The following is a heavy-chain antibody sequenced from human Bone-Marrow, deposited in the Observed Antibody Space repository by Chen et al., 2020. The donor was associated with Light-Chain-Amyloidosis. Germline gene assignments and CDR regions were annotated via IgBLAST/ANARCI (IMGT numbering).Heavy chain of an antibody. CDR2: ISGSGGST. V-gene: IGHV3-23*01. D-gene: IGHD3-10*01. CDR3: ANTGGAVNPYFYYYYMDV. CDR1: GFTFSSYA. Sequence: EEQLLESGGDLVQPGGSLRLSCAASGFTFSSYAMTWVRQAPGKGLEWVSTISGSGGSTYYADSVKGRFTISRDNSKNTLYLQMNSLRAEDTAVYYCANTGGAVNPYFYYYYMDVWGRGTTVTVSS. J-gene: IGHJ6*03.